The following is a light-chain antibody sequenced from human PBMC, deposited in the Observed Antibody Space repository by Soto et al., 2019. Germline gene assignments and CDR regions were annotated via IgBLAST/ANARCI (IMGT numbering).Light chain of an antibody. Sequence: DIQMTQSPSSLSASVGDRVTITCRASQSINSYLNWYQQKPGKAPKLLIYAASSLQSGVPSRFSGSGSGTDFTLSISSLQPEDFATYYCQQSYSTLPWTFGQGTKVDIK. CDR2: AAS. CDR1: QSINSY. J-gene: IGKJ1*01. CDR3: QQSYSTLPWT. V-gene: IGKV1-39*01.